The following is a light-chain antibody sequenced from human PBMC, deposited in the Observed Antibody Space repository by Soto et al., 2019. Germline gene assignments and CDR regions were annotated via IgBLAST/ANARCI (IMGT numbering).Light chain of an antibody. CDR2: SNN. J-gene: IGLJ2*01. Sequence: QPVLTQPPSASGTPGQRVTISCSGSSSNIGSNTVHWYQQLPGTAPKLLIYSNNQRPSGVPDRFSGSKSGTSASLAISGLQSEDEAVYYCAAWDDSLKGVPFGAGTQLTVL. CDR1: SSNIGSNT. CDR3: AAWDDSLKGVP. V-gene: IGLV1-44*01.